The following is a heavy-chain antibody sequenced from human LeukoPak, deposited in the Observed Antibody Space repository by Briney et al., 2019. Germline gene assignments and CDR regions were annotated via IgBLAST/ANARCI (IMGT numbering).Heavy chain of an antibody. CDR2: IWYDGSNK. V-gene: IGHV3-33*01. Sequence: PGGSLRLSCAASGFTFSSYGMHWVRQAPGKGLEWVAVIWYDGSNKYNADSVKGRFTISRDNSKNTLHLQMNSLRAEDTAVYYCSRDTITTPYDKEAFDIWGQGTMVTVSS. CDR1: GFTFSSYG. J-gene: IGHJ3*02. D-gene: IGHD3-22*01. CDR3: SRDTITTPYDKEAFDI.